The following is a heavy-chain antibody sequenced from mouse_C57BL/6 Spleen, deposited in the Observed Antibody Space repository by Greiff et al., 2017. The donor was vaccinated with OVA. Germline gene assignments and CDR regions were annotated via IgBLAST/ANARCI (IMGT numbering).Heavy chain of an antibody. CDR1: GYAFSSYW. J-gene: IGHJ2*01. CDR3: ARAGGLYGYLGFGY. CDR2: IYPGDGDT. V-gene: IGHV1-80*01. D-gene: IGHD2-2*01. Sequence: QVQLQQSGAELVKPGASVKISCKASGYAFSSYWMNWVKQRPGKGLEWIGQIYPGDGDTNYNGKFKGKATLTADKSSSTAYMQLSSLTSEDSAVYFCARAGGLYGYLGFGYWGQGTTLTVSS.